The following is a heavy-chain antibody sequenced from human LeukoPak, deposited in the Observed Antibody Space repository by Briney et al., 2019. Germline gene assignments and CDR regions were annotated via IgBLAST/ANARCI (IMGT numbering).Heavy chain of an antibody. CDR1: GGSFTGYY. CDR2: TNHSGST. V-gene: IGHV4-34*01. CDR3: ARGHRGVPAAMTAYYYYGMDV. D-gene: IGHD2-2*01. Sequence: KTSETLSLTCAVYGGSFTGYYCSWIRQPPGKGLDWIGETNHSGSTNYTPSLNSRVTISVDTSQTQFSPKLSSVTAADTAVYYCARGHRGVPAAMTAYYYYGMDVWGQGTTVTVSS. J-gene: IGHJ6*02.